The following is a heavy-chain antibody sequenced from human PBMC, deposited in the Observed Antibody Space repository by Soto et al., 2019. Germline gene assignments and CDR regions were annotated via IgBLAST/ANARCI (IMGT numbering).Heavy chain of an antibody. D-gene: IGHD3-16*02. CDR1: GGTFNTYA. CDR3: TRSIGSGGVIGGFDY. Sequence: QLQLVQSETEVKKPGSAVKVSCKASGGTFNTYAMNWVRQAPGQGLEWMGGIIPMFDTPRYAQKFQGRVRITVDESTTTAYMELSSLRSDDTAVYYCTRSIGSGGVIGGFDYWGQGTLVTVSS. J-gene: IGHJ4*02. CDR2: IIPMFDTP. V-gene: IGHV1-69*01.